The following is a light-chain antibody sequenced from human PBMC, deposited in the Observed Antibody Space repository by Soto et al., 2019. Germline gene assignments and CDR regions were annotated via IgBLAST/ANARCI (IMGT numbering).Light chain of an antibody. V-gene: IGLV2-14*01. CDR1: SSDVGAYNY. CDR2: GGT. J-gene: IGLJ1*01. CDR3: FSNRSGNSHV. Sequence: QSVLTQPASGSGSPGQSITISCTGTSSDVGAYNYVSGCQQYPGKAPKLMIYGGTNRPSGGSNRFSGSKTGNTASLTISGLQAEDEADYYCFSNRSGNSHVFGPGTKVTV.